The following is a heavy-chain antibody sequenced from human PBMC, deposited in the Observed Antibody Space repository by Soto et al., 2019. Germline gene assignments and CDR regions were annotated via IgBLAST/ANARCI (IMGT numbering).Heavy chain of an antibody. CDR1: GGSLRNFF. V-gene: IGHV4-59*01. Sequence: SEILSLTCTVSGGSLRNFFWSWIRQPPGKGLEWIGHIYSSGKTDYNPSLETRVTMSIDTSMNQISLKLNSVTAADTAVYFCVRTFPPAPRVVLSHNWFVPWGPGTLVTVSS. CDR2: IYSSGKT. J-gene: IGHJ5*02. CDR3: VRTFPPAPRVVLSHNWFVP. D-gene: IGHD2-2*01.